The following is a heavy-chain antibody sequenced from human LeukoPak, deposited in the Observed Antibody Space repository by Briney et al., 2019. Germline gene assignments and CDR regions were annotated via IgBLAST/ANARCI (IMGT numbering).Heavy chain of an antibody. D-gene: IGHD3-9*01. CDR2: INDSGTT. CDR1: GESFRDFF. Sequence: SETLSLTCAVYGESFRDFFWTWVRQTPGKGLEWIGEINDSGTTNYNPSLKSRATISIDMLKNQFFLRMTSVTAADTAVYYCSRRGRDRDWFPRTLDYWGQGIPVFVS. CDR3: SRRGRDRDWFPRTLDY. V-gene: IGHV4-34*01. J-gene: IGHJ4*02.